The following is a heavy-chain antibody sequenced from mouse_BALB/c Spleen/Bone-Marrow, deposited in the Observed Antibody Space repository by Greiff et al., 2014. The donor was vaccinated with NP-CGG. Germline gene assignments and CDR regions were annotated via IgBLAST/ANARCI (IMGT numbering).Heavy chain of an antibody. CDR2: IWGGGST. CDR1: GFSLSRYS. J-gene: IGHJ2*01. Sequence: VMLVESGPGLVAPSQSLSITCTVSGFSLSRYSVHWVRQPPGKGLEWLGMIWGGGSTDYNSALKSRLSISKDNSKSQVFLRMNSLQTDDTAMYYCARLYGNYGGYFDYWGQGTTLTVSS. V-gene: IGHV2-6-4*01. D-gene: IGHD2-10*02. CDR3: ARLYGNYGGYFDY.